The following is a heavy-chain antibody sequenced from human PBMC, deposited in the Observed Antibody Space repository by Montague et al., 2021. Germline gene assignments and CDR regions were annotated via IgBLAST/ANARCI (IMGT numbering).Heavy chain of an antibody. CDR2: IFYTGST. J-gene: IGHJ6*02. D-gene: IGHD5-18*01. Sequence: SETLSLTCTVSGASVSSGSSYWSWIRQPPGKGLEWIGNIFYTGSTNYNSSLKSRLTISVDTSKNQVSLRLSSVTAADTAVYYCTRVSIGDSHGSGMDYYYWMDAWGQGTLVTVSS. V-gene: IGHV4-61*01. CDR1: GASVSSGSSY. CDR3: TRVSIGDSHGSGMDYYYWMDA.